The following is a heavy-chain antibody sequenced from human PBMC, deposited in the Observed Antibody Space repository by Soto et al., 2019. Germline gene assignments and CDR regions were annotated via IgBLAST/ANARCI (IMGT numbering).Heavy chain of an antibody. CDR1: GFTFSSYG. D-gene: IGHD2-15*01. Sequence: GGSLRLSCAASGFTFSSYGIHWVRQAPGKGLEWVAVIWYDGSNKYYADSVKGRFTISRDNSKNTLYLQMNSLRAEDTAVYYCASGPPKYCSGGSCYFDYWGQGTLVNVSS. V-gene: IGHV3-33*01. CDR3: ASGPPKYCSGGSCYFDY. CDR2: IWYDGSNK. J-gene: IGHJ4*02.